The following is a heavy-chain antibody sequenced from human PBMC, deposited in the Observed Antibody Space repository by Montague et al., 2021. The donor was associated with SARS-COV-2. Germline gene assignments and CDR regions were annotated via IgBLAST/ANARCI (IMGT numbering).Heavy chain of an antibody. CDR2: ISYDGSNK. D-gene: IGHD3-9*01. CDR3: ARDATYYDILTGYPAFDYYYYYYMDV. J-gene: IGHJ6*03. V-gene: IGHV3-30*04. Sequence: SLRLSCAASGFTFSSYAMHWVRQAPGKGLEWVAVISYDGSNKYYADSVXGRFTISRDNSKNTLYLQMNSLRAEDTAVYYCARDATYYDILTGYPAFDYYYYYYMDVWGKGTTVTVSS. CDR1: GFTFSSYA.